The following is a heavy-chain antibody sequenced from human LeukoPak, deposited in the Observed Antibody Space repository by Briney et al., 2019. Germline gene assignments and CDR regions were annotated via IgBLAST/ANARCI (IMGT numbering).Heavy chain of an antibody. V-gene: IGHV4-31*03. CDR3: AAPGWRDLFDY. Sequence: SETLSLTCTVSGGSISSGGYYWSWIRQHPGKGLEWIGYIYYSGSTYYNPSLKSRVTISVDTSKNQFSLKLSSVTAADTAVYYCAAPGWRDLFDYWGQGTLVTVSS. CDR2: IYYSGST. D-gene: IGHD6-19*01. CDR1: GGSISSGGYY. J-gene: IGHJ4*02.